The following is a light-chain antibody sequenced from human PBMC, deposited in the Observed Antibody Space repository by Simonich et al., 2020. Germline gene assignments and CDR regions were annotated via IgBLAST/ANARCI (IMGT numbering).Light chain of an antibody. CDR3: QVWDSSSDHPV. J-gene: IGLJ2*01. Sequence: SYVLTQPPSVSVAPGKTARITSGGNNIGSKSVHWNQQKPGQAPVLVVYDDSDRPSGIPERFAGSNSGNTATLTISRVEAGDEADYYCQVWDSSSDHPVFGGGTKLTVL. CDR1: NIGSKS. V-gene: IGLV3-21*03. CDR2: DDS.